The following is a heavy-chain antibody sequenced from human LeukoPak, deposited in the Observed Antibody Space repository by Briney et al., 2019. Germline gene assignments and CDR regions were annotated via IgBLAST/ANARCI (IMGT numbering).Heavy chain of an antibody. Sequence: GGSLRLSCAASGFTFSTYWMTWVRQAPGKGLEWVANMKQDGSEIYYVDSVKGRFTISRDNAKNSLYLQMNSLRAEDTAVYYCARDRTEYYFDYWGQGTLVTVSS. V-gene: IGHV3-7*01. D-gene: IGHD1-14*01. J-gene: IGHJ4*02. CDR1: GFTFSTYW. CDR2: MKQDGSEI. CDR3: ARDRTEYYFDY.